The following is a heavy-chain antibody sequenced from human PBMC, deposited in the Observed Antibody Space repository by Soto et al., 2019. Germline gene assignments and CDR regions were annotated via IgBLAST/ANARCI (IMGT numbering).Heavy chain of an antibody. V-gene: IGHV3-23*01. CDR2: ISGSGGST. D-gene: IGHD3-10*01. Sequence: GXSLRLSCAASGFTFSSYAISWVRQAPGKGLEWVSAISGSGGSTYYADSVKGRFTISRDNSKNTLYLQMNSLRAEDTAVYYCAKCVSSWFDPWGQGTLVTVSS. CDR3: AKCVSSWFDP. J-gene: IGHJ5*02. CDR1: GFTFSSYA.